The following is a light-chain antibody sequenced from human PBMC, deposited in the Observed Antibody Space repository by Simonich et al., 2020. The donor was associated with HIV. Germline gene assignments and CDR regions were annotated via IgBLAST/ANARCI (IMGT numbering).Light chain of an antibody. CDR2: KAS. V-gene: IGKV1-5*03. CDR1: QSISSW. Sequence: DIQMTQSPSTLSASVGDRVTITCRASQSISSWLAWYKQKPGKAPKLLIYKASSLESGVPSRFSGSGSGTEFTLTISSRQPDDFATYYCQQYNSLWVTFGGGTKVEIK. J-gene: IGKJ4*01. CDR3: QQYNSLWVT.